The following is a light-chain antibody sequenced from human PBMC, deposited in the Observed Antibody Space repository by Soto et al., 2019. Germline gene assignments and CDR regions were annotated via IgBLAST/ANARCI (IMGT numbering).Light chain of an antibody. Sequence: EIVMTQSPATLSVSPGEGATLSCRASQTVHNDLAWYQQKPGQAPRLLIYDASTRATGVPARFSGSGSGTEFTLTINSLQSEDSAIYYCQQYTSWPPLTFGGGTKVEI. CDR2: DAS. J-gene: IGKJ4*01. V-gene: IGKV3-15*01. CDR1: QTVHND. CDR3: QQYTSWPPLT.